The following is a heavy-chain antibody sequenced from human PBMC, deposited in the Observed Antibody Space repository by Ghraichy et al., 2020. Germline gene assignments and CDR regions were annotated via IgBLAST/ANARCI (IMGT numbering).Heavy chain of an antibody. CDR1: GGSFSGYY. CDR2: ISHSGST. CDR3: ARGNPTMNDYFDC. Sequence: SETLSLTCAVYGGSFSGYYWHWIRQAPGKRLEWIGEISHSGSTDYNPSLKSRVTISVDTSKKEFSLRLNAVTAADTAVYYCARGNPTMNDYFDCWGQGTLVTVSS. J-gene: IGHJ4*02. V-gene: IGHV4-34*01. D-gene: IGHD1-1*01.